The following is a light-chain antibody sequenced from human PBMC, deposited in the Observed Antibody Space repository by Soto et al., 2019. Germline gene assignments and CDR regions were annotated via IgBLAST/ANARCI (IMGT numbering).Light chain of an antibody. CDR2: DAS. V-gene: IGKV3-15*01. J-gene: IGKJ1*01. CDR1: QSVGSK. Sequence: EIVMTQSPDTLSVSPGETATLSCRDSQSVGSKLAWYQQKPGQAPRLLISDASTRAAGLPARFSGSGSGTEFTLTISSLQSEDFAVYYCQHSNNWPKTFGQGTKVEIK. CDR3: QHSNNWPKT.